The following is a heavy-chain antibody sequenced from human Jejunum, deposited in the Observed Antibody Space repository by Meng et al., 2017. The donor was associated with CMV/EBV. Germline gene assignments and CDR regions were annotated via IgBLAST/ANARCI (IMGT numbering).Heavy chain of an antibody. CDR1: GGSFSSSKW. Sequence: LTCAVAGGSFSSSKWWSWGRQPPEKGLEWIGQIYDSGSTTYNPSLKSRVTISLDESKNEFSLKLNSVTAADTAVYYCARNGYYSLDYWSQGALVTVSS. CDR2: IYDSGST. J-gene: IGHJ4*02. CDR3: ARNGYYSLDY. D-gene: IGHD3-22*01. V-gene: IGHV4-4*02.